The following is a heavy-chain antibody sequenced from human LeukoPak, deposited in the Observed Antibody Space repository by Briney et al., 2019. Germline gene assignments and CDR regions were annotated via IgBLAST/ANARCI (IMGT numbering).Heavy chain of an antibody. CDR2: INPHSGGT. CDR1: GYMFTTYY. CDR3: ARGTTLTTLPYYYYFIDV. Sequence: ASVKVSCKTSGYMFTTYYPHWVRQAPGQGLEWMGWINPHSGGTNYAQKFQGRVTMTRDTSISTAYMELSRLRSDDTAVYYCARGTTLTTLPYYYYFIDVWGKGTTVTISS. V-gene: IGHV1-2*02. D-gene: IGHD4-17*01. J-gene: IGHJ6*03.